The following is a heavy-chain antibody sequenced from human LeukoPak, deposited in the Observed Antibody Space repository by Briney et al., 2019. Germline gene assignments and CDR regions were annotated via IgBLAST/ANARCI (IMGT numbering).Heavy chain of an antibody. CDR2: ISGSGGST. CDR1: GFTFSDYY. CDR3: AKDDCSGGSCYGPGAFDI. V-gene: IGHV3-23*01. Sequence: GGSLRLSCAASGFTFSDYYMSWIRQAPGKGLEWVSAISGSGGSTYYADSVKGRFTISRDNSKNTLYLQMNSLRAEDTAVYYCAKDDCSGGSCYGPGAFDIWGQGTMVTVSS. D-gene: IGHD2-15*01. J-gene: IGHJ3*02.